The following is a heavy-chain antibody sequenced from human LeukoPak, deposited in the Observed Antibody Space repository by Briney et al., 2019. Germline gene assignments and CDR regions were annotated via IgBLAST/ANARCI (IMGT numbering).Heavy chain of an antibody. J-gene: IGHJ6*02. Sequence: GRSLRLSCAASGFTFSSYAMHWVRQAPGKGLEWVAVISYDGSIKYYADSVKGRFTTSRDNSKNMLYLQMNSLSAEDTAVYYCARDDWNYYYYGMDVWGQGTTVTVSS. V-gene: IGHV3-30-3*01. CDR2: ISYDGSIK. D-gene: IGHD1-1*01. CDR3: ARDDWNYYYYGMDV. CDR1: GFTFSSYA.